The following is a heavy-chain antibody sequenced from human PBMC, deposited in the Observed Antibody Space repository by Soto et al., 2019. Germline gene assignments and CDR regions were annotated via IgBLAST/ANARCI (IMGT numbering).Heavy chain of an antibody. CDR1: GFTFRSYS. D-gene: IGHD5-12*01. CDR2: ISSSSSTI. CDR3: ASQSSEWLLFAS. J-gene: IGHJ4*02. V-gene: IGHV3-48*01. Sequence: PGGSRRLSCAGCGFTFRSYSRNWVREAPGKGLEWVSYISSSSSTIYYADSVKGRFTISRDNAKNSLYLQMNSLRAEDTAVYYCASQSSEWLLFASWGQGP.